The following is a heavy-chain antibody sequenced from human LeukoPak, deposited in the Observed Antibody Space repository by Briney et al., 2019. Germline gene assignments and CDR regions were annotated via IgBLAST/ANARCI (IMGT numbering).Heavy chain of an antibody. V-gene: IGHV3-48*03. CDR3: ARDDSSGFYYERGRDFDY. Sequence: GGSLRLSCAASGFIFNYYEMNWVRQAPGKGLEWVSYISDSGSTIYYADSVRGRFTISRDNAKNSLYLEMNSLRAEDTAIYYCARDDSSGFYYERGRDFDYWGQGTLVTVSS. CDR2: ISDSGSTI. D-gene: IGHD3-22*01. J-gene: IGHJ4*02. CDR1: GFIFNYYE.